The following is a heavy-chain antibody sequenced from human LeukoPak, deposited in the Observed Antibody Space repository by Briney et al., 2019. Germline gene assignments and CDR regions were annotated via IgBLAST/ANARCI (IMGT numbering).Heavy chain of an antibody. V-gene: IGHV4-59*01. CDR1: GGSTSSYY. J-gene: IGHJ3*02. CDR2: IYYSGST. CDR3: ARESMYSSVGSYGFDI. Sequence: SETLSLTCTVSGGSTSSYYWNWTRQPPGKELEWIGNIYYSGSTSYNPYLKSRVTISIDTSKNQFSLKVNSAIAADTAVYYCARESMYSSVGSYGFDIWGQGTMVTVSS. D-gene: IGHD3-10*01.